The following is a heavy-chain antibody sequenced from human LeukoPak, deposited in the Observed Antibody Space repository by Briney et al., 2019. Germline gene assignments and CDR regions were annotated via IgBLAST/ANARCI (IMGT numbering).Heavy chain of an antibody. D-gene: IGHD3-10*01. CDR2: INVHKGNT. V-gene: IGHV1-18*01. CDR1: GNIFNSYG. Sequence: GASVKVSCKASGNIFNSYGFSWVRQAPGQGLEWIGWINVHKGNTEYAQKFQGRVSMTADTSTSTVYMELRGLRSDDTAVYYCSREEYLSGSYVDDWGQGTLVTVSS. J-gene: IGHJ4*02. CDR3: SREEYLSGSYVDD.